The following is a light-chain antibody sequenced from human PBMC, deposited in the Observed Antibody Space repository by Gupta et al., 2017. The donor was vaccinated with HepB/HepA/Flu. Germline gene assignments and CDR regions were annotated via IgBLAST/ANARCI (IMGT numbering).Light chain of an antibody. CDR1: QDISNY. V-gene: IGKV1-33*01. J-gene: IGKJ2*01. CDR2: DAS. CDR3: QHYDNLPRYT. Sequence: TQSPSSLSASVGDRVTITCQANQDISNYLNWYQQKPGEAPKILIYDASNLGTGVPSRFSGSGSGTYFTFTISSLQPEDIATYYCQHYDNLPRYTFGQGTKVEIK.